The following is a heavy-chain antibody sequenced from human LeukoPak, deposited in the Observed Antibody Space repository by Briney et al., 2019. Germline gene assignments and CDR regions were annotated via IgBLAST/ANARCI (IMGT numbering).Heavy chain of an antibody. J-gene: IGHJ4*02. D-gene: IGHD2-21*02. CDR3: ALGGDHIDY. Sequence: GGSLRLSCAASGFTFSSYAMSWVRQAPGKGLEWVSAISGSGGSTYYADSEKGPLTISRDNSKNTLCLQMNSLRAEDTAVYYCALGGDHIDYWGQGTLVTVSS. CDR2: ISGSGGST. CDR1: GFTFSSYA. V-gene: IGHV3-23*01.